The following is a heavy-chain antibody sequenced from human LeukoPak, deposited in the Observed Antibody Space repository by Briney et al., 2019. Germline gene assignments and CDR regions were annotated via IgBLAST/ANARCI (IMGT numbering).Heavy chain of an antibody. CDR1: GGSFSGYY. V-gene: IGHV4-34*01. CDR3: ARAPSRYDVLTGYYGGWFDS. CDR2: INHSGSS. J-gene: IGHJ5*01. Sequence: SETLSLTCAVYGGSFSGYYWSWIRQPPGKGLEWIVEINHSGSSNYNPSLKSRVTISVDTSKNQFSLKLSSVTAADMAVYYCARAPSRYDVLTGYYGGWFDSWGQGTLVTVSS. D-gene: IGHD3-9*01.